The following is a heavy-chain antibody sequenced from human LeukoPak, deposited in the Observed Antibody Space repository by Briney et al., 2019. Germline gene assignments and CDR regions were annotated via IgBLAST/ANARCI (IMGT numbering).Heavy chain of an antibody. CDR2: IYSGGST. J-gene: IGHJ4*02. CDR3: AKARGNIGWWVLDS. D-gene: IGHD6-19*01. V-gene: IGHV3-66*01. Sequence: GGSLRLSCAASGFTVSTNYMSWVRQAPGKGLEWVSVIYSGGSTCYADSVKGRFTISRDNSKNTVYLQMNSLRVEDTAVYYCAKARGNIGWWVLDSWGQGTLVTVSS. CDR1: GFTVSTNY.